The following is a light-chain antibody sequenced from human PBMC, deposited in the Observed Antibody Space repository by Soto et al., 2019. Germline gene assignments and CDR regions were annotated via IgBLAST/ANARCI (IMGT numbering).Light chain of an antibody. CDR2: EVT. CDR1: SNDIGEYHY. V-gene: IGLV2-8*01. Sequence: QSVLTQPPSASGSPGQSVTIPCTGTSNDIGEYHYVSWYQQHPGKAPKLMIYEVTQRPSGVPHRFSGSKSGNTASLTVSGLQPEDEADYYCTSYAGSDNPVLFGGRTKLTVL. J-gene: IGLJ2*01. CDR3: TSYAGSDNPVL.